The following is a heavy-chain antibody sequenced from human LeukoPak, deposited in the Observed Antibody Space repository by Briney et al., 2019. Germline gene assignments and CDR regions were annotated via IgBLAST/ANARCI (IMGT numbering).Heavy chain of an antibody. D-gene: IGHD4-17*01. J-gene: IGHJ6*02. CDR3: ARDRGYGDYTYYYYGMDV. CDR1: GGSFSGYY. CDR2: INHSGST. Sequence: SETLSLTCAVYGGSFSGYYWSWIRQPPGKGLEWIGEINHSGSTNYNPSLKSRVTISVDKSKNQFSLKLSSVTAADTAVYYCARDRGYGDYTYYYYGMDVWGQGTTVTVSS. V-gene: IGHV4-34*01.